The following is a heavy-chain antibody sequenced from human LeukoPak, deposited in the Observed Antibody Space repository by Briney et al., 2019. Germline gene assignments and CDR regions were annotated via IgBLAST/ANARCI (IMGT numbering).Heavy chain of an antibody. D-gene: IGHD7-27*01. CDR3: ARILGSHSYWYFDL. Sequence: GGSLRLSCVGSGVIVRSNYMTWVRQAPGKGLEWVSILYHGGSTYYADSVKGRFSISRDTSKNTLYLQMNSLRVEDTAVYYCARILGSHSYWYFDLWGRGTLVTVSS. CDR2: LYHGGST. J-gene: IGHJ2*01. CDR1: GVIVRSNY. V-gene: IGHV3-66*01.